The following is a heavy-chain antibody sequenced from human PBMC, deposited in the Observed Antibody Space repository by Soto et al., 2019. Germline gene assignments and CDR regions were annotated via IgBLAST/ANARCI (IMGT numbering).Heavy chain of an antibody. D-gene: IGHD3-9*01. CDR1: GGSISSSSYY. CDR3: ARHRGYYVLLYGYYPELLLAF. J-gene: IGHJ1*01. CDR2: TYYSGTT. V-gene: IGHV4-39*01. Sequence: SETLSLTCHVSGGSISSSSYYWGWIRQPPGKGLEGIGRTYYSGTTYCNPSLKSRVTLYVYTSKNQVSRKLSRVTTAETAVYYRARHRGYYVLLYGYYPELLLAFRAQGSLVIASS.